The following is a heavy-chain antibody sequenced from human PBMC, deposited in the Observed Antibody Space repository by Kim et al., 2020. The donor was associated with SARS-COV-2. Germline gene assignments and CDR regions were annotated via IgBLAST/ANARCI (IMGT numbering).Heavy chain of an antibody. D-gene: IGHD3-9*01. CDR3: AKDRSYDILTGYVDY. Sequence: DSVKGRFTISRDNAKNSLYLQMNSLRAEDTALYYCAKDRSYDILTGYVDYWGQGTLVTVSS. J-gene: IGHJ4*02. V-gene: IGHV3-9*01.